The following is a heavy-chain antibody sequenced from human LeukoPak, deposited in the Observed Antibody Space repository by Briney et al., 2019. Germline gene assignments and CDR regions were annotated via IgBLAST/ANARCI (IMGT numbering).Heavy chain of an antibody. CDR3: AKESRWELPTGI. V-gene: IGHV3-23*01. Sequence: GGSLRLSCAASGLTFSSYAVSWVRQAPGKGLEWVSAISGSGGSTYYADSVKGRFTISRDNSKNTLYLQTNSLRAEDTAVYYCAKESRWELPTGIWGQGTLVTVSS. J-gene: IGHJ4*02. D-gene: IGHD1-26*01. CDR1: GLTFSSYA. CDR2: ISGSGGST.